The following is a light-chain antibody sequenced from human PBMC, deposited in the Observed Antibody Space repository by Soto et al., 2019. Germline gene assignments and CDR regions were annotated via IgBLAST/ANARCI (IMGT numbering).Light chain of an antibody. CDR3: QSYDSSLSTYV. V-gene: IGLV1-40*01. Sequence: QSVLTQPPSVSGSPGQTVTISCSGSSCNVGADNDVHWYQQLPGTAPKLLIYRNNNRPSGVPDRFSGSKSGSSASVAITGLQAEDEADYYCQSYDSSLSTYVFGTGTKLTVL. J-gene: IGLJ1*01. CDR2: RNN. CDR1: SCNVGADND.